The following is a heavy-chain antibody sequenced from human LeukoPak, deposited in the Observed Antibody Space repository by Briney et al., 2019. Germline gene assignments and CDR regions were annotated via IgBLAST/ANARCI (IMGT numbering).Heavy chain of an antibody. CDR3: ARDGGYCSSTSRPGSSFDY. V-gene: IGHV1-18*01. CDR1: GGTFSSYA. J-gene: IGHJ4*02. Sequence: ASVKVSCKTSGGTFSSYAIIWVRQAPGQGLEWMGWISAYNGNTNYAQKLQGRVTMTTDTSTSTAYMELRSLRSDDTAVYYCARDGGYCSSTSRPGSSFDYWGQGTLVTVSS. CDR2: ISAYNGNT. D-gene: IGHD2-2*01.